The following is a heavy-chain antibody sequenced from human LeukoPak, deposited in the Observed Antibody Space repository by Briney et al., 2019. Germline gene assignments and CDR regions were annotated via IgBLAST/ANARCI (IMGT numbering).Heavy chain of an antibody. Sequence: GGSLRLSCAASGFTFSSNYMNWVRQAPGKGLEWVSVICSGGSTYYADSVKGRFTISRDNSKNTLYLQMSSLGPEDTAVYYCARELHLGQGTLVTVSS. CDR2: ICSGGST. CDR3: ARELH. V-gene: IGHV3-53*05. CDR1: GFTFSSNY. J-gene: IGHJ4*02.